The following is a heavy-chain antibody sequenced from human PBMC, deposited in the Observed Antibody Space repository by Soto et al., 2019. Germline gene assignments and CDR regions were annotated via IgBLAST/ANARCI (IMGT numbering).Heavy chain of an antibody. V-gene: IGHV4-59*01. J-gene: IGHJ6*02. Sequence: QVQLQESGPGLVKPSETLSLTCTVSGGSISSYYWSWIRQPPGKGLEWIGYIYYSGSTNYNPSLKSRVTISVDTSKNQFSLKLSSVTAADTAVYYCARDIGSYDSRLVADNYYYGMDVWGQGTTVTVSS. CDR3: ARDIGSYDSRLVADNYYYGMDV. CDR2: IYYSGST. D-gene: IGHD1-26*01. CDR1: GGSISSYY.